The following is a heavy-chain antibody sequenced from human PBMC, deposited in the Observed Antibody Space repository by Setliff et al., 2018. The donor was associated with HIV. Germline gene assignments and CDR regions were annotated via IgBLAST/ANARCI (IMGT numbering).Heavy chain of an antibody. D-gene: IGHD6-13*01. CDR3: ARHWYSSSWYHVFDI. Sequence: PSETLSLTCTVSGGSISSYSWSWIRQPPGKGLEWIGYIYTSGSTNYNPSLKSRVTISVDTSKNQFSLKLSSVTAADTAVYYCARHWYSSSWYHVFDIWGQGTMVTVSS. CDR2: IYTSGST. J-gene: IGHJ3*02. V-gene: IGHV4-4*08. CDR1: GGSISSYS.